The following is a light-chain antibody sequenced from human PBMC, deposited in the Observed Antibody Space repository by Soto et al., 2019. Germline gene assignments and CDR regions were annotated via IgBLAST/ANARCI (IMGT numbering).Light chain of an antibody. CDR1: QSIRNN. J-gene: IGKJ1*01. Sequence: EVVMTHFPATLSVSPGERATLSCRASQSIRNNLAWYQQKPGQAPRLLIQDASTRANGISARFSGSGSGTEFTLTISSLKSEDFAIYYCQQYNNWPPGTFCQGTKVDIK. CDR2: DAS. CDR3: QQYNNWPPGT. V-gene: IGKV3-15*01.